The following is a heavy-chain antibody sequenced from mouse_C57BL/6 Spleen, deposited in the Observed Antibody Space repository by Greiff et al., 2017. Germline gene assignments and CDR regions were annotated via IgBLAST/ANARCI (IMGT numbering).Heavy chain of an antibody. CDR3: ARGAYGYDVLAY. V-gene: IGHV1-54*01. Sequence: LVESGAELVRPGTSVKVSCKASGYAFTNYLIEWVKQRPGQGLEWIGVINPGSGGTNYNEKFKGKATLTADKSSSTAYMQLSSLTSEDSAVYFCARGAYGYDVLAYWGQGTLVTVSA. D-gene: IGHD2-2*01. CDR1: GYAFTNYL. CDR2: INPGSGGT. J-gene: IGHJ3*01.